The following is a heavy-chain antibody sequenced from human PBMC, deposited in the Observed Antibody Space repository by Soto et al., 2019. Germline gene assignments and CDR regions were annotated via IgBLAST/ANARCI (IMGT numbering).Heavy chain of an antibody. CDR1: GYTLTELS. CDR2: FDPEDGET. CDR3: ATDVDLLADAFDI. J-gene: IGHJ3*02. D-gene: IGHD5-12*01. V-gene: IGHV1-24*01. Sequence: ASVKVSCKVSGYTLTELSMHWVRQAPGKGLEWMGGFDPEDGETIYAQKFQGRVTMTEDTSTDTAYMELSSLRSEDAAVYYCATDVDLLADAFDIWGQGTMVTVSS.